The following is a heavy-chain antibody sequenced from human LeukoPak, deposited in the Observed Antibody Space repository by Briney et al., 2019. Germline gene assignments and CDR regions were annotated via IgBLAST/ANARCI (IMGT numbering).Heavy chain of an antibody. Sequence: PGGSLRLSCAASGFTFSTYSMSWVRQAPGKGLEWVSSISSSSSYIYYADSVKGRFTISRDNAKNSLYLQMNSLRAEDTAVYYCASSGYGSGSYYLDYWGQGTLVTVSS. CDR2: ISSSSSYI. CDR1: GFTFSTYS. V-gene: IGHV3-21*04. J-gene: IGHJ4*02. D-gene: IGHD3-10*01. CDR3: ASSGYGSGSYYLDY.